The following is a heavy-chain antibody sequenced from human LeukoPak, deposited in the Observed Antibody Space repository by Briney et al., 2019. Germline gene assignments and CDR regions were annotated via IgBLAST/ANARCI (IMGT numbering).Heavy chain of an antibody. CDR3: ARGWGYDYVWGSYRFGFDP. CDR2: IYPGDSDT. J-gene: IGHJ5*02. D-gene: IGHD3-16*02. Sequence: GESLKISCKGSGYSFTSYWIGWVRPMPGKGLEWMGIIYPGDSDTRYSPSFQGQVTISADKSISTAYLQWSSLKASDTAMYYCARGWGYDYVWGSYRFGFDPWGQGTLVTVSS. V-gene: IGHV5-51*01. CDR1: GYSFTSYW.